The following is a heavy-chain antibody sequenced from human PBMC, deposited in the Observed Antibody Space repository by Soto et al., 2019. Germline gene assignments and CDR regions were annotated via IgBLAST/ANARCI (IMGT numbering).Heavy chain of an antibody. V-gene: IGHV4-59*01. CDR3: ARGKDYYYYYYMDV. CDR1: GGSISSYY. CDR2: IYYSGST. Sequence: SETLSLTCTVSGGSISSYYWSWIRQPPGKGLEWIGYIYYSGSTNYNPSLKSRVTISVDTSKNQFSLKLSSVTAADTAVYYCARGKDYYYYYYMDVWGKGTTVTV. J-gene: IGHJ6*03.